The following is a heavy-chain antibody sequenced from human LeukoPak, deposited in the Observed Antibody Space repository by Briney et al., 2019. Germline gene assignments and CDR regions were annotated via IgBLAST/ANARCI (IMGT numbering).Heavy chain of an antibody. D-gene: IGHD3-22*01. V-gene: IGHV4-39*01. Sequence: PSETLSLTCTVSGGSIGSSSYYWGWIRQPPGKGLEWIGSIYYSGSTYYNPSLKSRVTISVDTSKNQFSLKLSSVTAADTAVYYCARQPLEEEYYYDSSGYYFDYWGQGTLVTVSS. CDR2: IYYSGST. J-gene: IGHJ4*02. CDR1: GGSIGSSSYY. CDR3: ARQPLEEEYYYDSSGYYFDY.